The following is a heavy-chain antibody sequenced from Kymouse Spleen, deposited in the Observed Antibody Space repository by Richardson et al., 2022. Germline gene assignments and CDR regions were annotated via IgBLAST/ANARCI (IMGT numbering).Heavy chain of an antibody. D-gene: IGHD1-20*01. CDR1: GGSISSSSYY. J-gene: IGHJ6*02. CDR3: ARPTIPLSITGTTRYYYYGMDV. Sequence: QLQLQESGPGLVKPSETLSLTCTVSGGSISSSSYYWGWIRQPPGKGLEWIGSIYYSGSTYYNPSLKSRVTISVDTSKNQFSLKLSSVTAADTAVYYCARPTIPLSITGTTRYYYYGMDVWGQGTTVTVSS. CDR2: IYYSGST. V-gene: IGHV4-39*01.